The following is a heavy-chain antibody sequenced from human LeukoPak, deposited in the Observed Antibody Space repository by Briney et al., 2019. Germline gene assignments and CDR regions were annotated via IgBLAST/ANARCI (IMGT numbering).Heavy chain of an antibody. D-gene: IGHD3-10*02. Sequence: SETLSLTCTVSGDSISDYYWNWIRQPPGKGLEWLGYIYYSGSTNYSPSLKSRVTISVDTSKNQFSLKLSSVTAADTGIYYCARRRKVPVQRAGDAFDIWGQGTMVTVSS. J-gene: IGHJ3*02. CDR1: GDSISDYY. V-gene: IGHV4-59*08. CDR2: IYYSGST. CDR3: ARRRKVPVQRAGDAFDI.